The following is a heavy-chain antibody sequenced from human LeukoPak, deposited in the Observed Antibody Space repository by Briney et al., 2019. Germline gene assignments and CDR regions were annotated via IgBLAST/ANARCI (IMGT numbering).Heavy chain of an antibody. J-gene: IGHJ4*02. CDR3: ARDLAYYYDSNYD. D-gene: IGHD3-22*01. CDR2: IDSSSANI. V-gene: IGHV3-21*01. CDR1: GFTFSIYS. Sequence: PGGSLRLSCAASGFTFSIYSMSWVRQAPGKGLEWVATIDSSSANINYVDSVKGRFTISRDNAKKSVFLQMNSLRAEDTAVYFCARDLAYYYDSNYDWDQGTLVTVSS.